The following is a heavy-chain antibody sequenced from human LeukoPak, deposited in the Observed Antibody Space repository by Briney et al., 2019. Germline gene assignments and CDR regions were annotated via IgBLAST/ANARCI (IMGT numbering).Heavy chain of an antibody. CDR1: GFTFSSYA. CDR2: ITGSGGNT. V-gene: IGHV3-23*01. J-gene: IGHJ4*02. D-gene: IGHD6-13*01. Sequence: GGSLRLSCASSGFTFSSYAMSWVRQAPGKGLEWVSTITGSGGNTYYADSVRGRFTISRDNSKNTLYLQMDGLRAEDTAVYYCAKFAAAVADTRTDYWGQGTLVTVSS. CDR3: AKFAAAVADTRTDY.